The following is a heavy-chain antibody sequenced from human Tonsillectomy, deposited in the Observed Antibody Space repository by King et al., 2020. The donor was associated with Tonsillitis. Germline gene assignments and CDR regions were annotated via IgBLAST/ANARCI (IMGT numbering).Heavy chain of an antibody. CDR1: GFSLSTSGVG. CDR2: IYWNDDK. J-gene: IGHJ4*02. Sequence: TLKESGPTLVKPTQTLTLTCTFSGFSLSTSGVGVGWIRQPPGKALEWLALIYWNDDKRYSPSLKSRLTITKDTSKNQVVLTMTNMDPVDTATYYCAPSQHVDTAMVAPRLSMWGYYFDYWGQGTLVTVSS. CDR3: APSQHVDTAMVAPRLSMWGYYFDY. D-gene: IGHD5-18*01. V-gene: IGHV2-5*01.